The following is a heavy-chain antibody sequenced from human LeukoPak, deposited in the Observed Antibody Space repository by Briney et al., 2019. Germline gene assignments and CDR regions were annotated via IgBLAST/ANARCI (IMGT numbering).Heavy chain of an antibody. J-gene: IGHJ4*02. D-gene: IGHD3-22*01. Sequence: GGSLRLSCAASGFTFDDYAMHWVRQAPGKGLEWVSGISWNSGSIGYADSVKGRFTISRDNAKNSLYLQMNSLRAEDTALYHCARDPGITMIVAYFDYWGQGTLVTVSS. CDR1: GFTFDDYA. CDR2: ISWNSGSI. V-gene: IGHV3-9*01. CDR3: ARDPGITMIVAYFDY.